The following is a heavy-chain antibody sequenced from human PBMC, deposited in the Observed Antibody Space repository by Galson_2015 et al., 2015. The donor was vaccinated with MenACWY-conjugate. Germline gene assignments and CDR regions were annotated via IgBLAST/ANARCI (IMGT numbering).Heavy chain of an antibody. CDR2: ISSSSSTI. CDR1: GFTFSTYS. CDR3: AGGCSSTSCYARFDY. Sequence: SLRLSCAASGFTFSTYSMNWVRQAPGKGLEWISYISSSSSTIYYADSVKGRFTISRDNAKNSLYLQMNSLRAEDTAVYYCAGGCSSTSCYARFDYWGRGTLVTVSS. V-gene: IGHV3-48*04. J-gene: IGHJ4*02. D-gene: IGHD2-2*01.